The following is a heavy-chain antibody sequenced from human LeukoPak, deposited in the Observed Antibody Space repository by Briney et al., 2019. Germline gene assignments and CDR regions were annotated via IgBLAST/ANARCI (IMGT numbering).Heavy chain of an antibody. D-gene: IGHD6-19*01. Sequence: SETLSLTCTVSGGSISSGGYYWSWIRQHPGKGLEWIGYIYYSGSTYYNPSLKSRVTISVDTSKNQFSLKLSSVTAADTAVYYCARGSGSSGWYDWFDPWGQGTLVTVSS. CDR3: ARGSGSSGWYDWFDP. J-gene: IGHJ5*02. V-gene: IGHV4-31*03. CDR1: GGSISSGGYY. CDR2: IYYSGST.